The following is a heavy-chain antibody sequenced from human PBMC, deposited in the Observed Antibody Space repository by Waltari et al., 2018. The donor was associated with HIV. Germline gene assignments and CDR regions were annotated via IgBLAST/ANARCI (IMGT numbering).Heavy chain of an antibody. CDR3: ARVMFDYWSPSHMDV. Sequence: IESGGGLVKPGGSLRLSCAASGFSFPAYYLAWVRHSPGKGLQWVAYINSRSTADNYAGSVRGRFTIARDNAKSSLFLQMDNLRVEDTGIYYCARVMFDYWSPSHMDVWGKGTTVTVS. V-gene: IGHV3-11*05. CDR1: GFSFPAYY. J-gene: IGHJ6*03. CDR2: INSRSTAD. D-gene: IGHD3-3*01.